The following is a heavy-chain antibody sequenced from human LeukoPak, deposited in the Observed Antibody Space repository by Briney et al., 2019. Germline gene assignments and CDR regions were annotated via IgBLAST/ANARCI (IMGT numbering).Heavy chain of an antibody. CDR2: LMGRGDGQ. J-gene: IGHJ5*02. V-gene: IGHV3-23*01. CDR3: AKGCQCPSGLSSWFDP. Sequence: GGSLRLSCSASGFTFTNYDMSWVRQAPGKGLEGVSGLMGRGDGQFYADSVEGRFTISREIFNNIWYLQMNSLRAEDTAVYYCAKGCQCPSGLSSWFDPRGQGTLVAVSS. CDR1: GFTFTNYD. D-gene: IGHD1-14*01.